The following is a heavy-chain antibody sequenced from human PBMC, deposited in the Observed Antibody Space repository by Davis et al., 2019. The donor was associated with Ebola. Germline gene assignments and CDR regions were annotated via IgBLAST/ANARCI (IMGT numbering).Heavy chain of an antibody. CDR1: GFTFSSYS. Sequence: PGGSLRLSCAASGFTFSSYSMNWVRQAPGKGLEWVSSISSSSSYIYYADSVKGRFTISRDNAKNSLYLQMNSLRDEDTAVYYCARWGGGNSYGPSVCYFDYWGQGTLVTVSS. D-gene: IGHD5-18*01. J-gene: IGHJ4*02. V-gene: IGHV3-21*01. CDR2: ISSSSSYI. CDR3: ARWGGGNSYGPSVCYFDY.